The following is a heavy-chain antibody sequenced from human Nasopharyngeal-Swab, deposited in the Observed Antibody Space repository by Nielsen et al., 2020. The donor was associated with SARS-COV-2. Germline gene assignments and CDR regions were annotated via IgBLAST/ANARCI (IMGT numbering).Heavy chain of an antibody. CDR2: ISSSGSTI. D-gene: IGHD3-22*01. CDR3: ARDALPPYYYDSSGYYYGPRWFDP. J-gene: IGHJ5*02. CDR1: GFTFSSYE. Sequence: GESLKISCAASGFTFSSYEMNWVRQAPGKGLEWVSYISSSGSTIYYADSVKGRLTISRDNAKNSLYLQMNSLRAEDTAVYYCARDALPPYYYDSSGYYYGPRWFDPWGQGTLVTVSS. V-gene: IGHV3-48*03.